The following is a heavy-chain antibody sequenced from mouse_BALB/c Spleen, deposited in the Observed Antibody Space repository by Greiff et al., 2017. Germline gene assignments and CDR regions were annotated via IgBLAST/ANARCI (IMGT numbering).Heavy chain of an antibody. CDR1: GFSLTSYG. Sequence: VQLQQSGPGLVQPSQSLSITCTVSGFSLTSYGVHWVRQSPGKGLEWLGVIWSGGSTDYNAAFISRLSISKDNSKSQVFFKMNSLQANVTAIYYCAKNYYGSSYGFAYWGQGTLVTVSA. CDR3: AKNYYGSSYGFAY. D-gene: IGHD1-1*01. J-gene: IGHJ3*01. CDR2: IWSGGST. V-gene: IGHV2-2*02.